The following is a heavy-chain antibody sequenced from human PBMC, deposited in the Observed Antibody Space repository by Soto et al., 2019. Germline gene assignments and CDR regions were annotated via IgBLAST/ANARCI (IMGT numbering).Heavy chain of an antibody. Sequence: ASLKFYCKASEGTFSSYAIICVRQAPGQGLEWMGGIIPIFGTANYAQKFQGRVTITADESTSTAYMELSSLRSEDTAVYYCAREVPSTAAAYFYYGLNGWGQGTSVTVS. D-gene: IGHD6-13*01. V-gene: IGHV1-69*01. CDR2: IIPIFGTA. CDR3: AREVPSTAAAYFYYGLNG. J-gene: IGHJ6*02. CDR1: EGTFSSYA.